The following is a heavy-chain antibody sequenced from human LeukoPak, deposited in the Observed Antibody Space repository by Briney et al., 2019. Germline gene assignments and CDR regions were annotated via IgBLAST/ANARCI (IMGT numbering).Heavy chain of an antibody. V-gene: IGHV4-38-2*02. Sequence: PSETLSLTCTVSGYSISSGYFWGWIRQPPGKGLEWIGTIYNSGSTYYNASLESRVTISVDTSKNQFSLKLSSVTAADTAVYYCARHGPVVTATDAFDLWGQGTMVTVSS. CDR1: GYSISSGYF. CDR2: IYNSGST. CDR3: ARHGPVVTATDAFDL. J-gene: IGHJ3*01. D-gene: IGHD2-21*02.